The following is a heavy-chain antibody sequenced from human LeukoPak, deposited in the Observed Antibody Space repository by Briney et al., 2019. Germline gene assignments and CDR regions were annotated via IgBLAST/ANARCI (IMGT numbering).Heavy chain of an antibody. CDR1: GGSFSGYY. Sequence: SETLSLTCAVHGGSFSGYYWSWIRQPPGKGLEWIGEINHSGSTNYNPSLKSRVTISVDTSKNQFSLKLSSVTAADTAVYYCARVLGLRLKRYYFDYWGQGTLVTVSS. V-gene: IGHV4-34*01. D-gene: IGHD1-7*01. CDR3: ARVLGLRLKRYYFDY. J-gene: IGHJ4*02. CDR2: INHSGST.